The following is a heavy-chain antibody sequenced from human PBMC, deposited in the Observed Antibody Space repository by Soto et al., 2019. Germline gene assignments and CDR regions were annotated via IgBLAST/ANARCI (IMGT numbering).Heavy chain of an antibody. Sequence: QVQLVQSGPDLKRPGASMKVSCKASGYTFTSYGISWVRQAPRQGLEWMAWISPLKGRTQYSQKAQGRVTLSTDTSFNTAYMEMTILRVDDTAVYYCAMDYGDRPEYFKNWGPGPLVTV. V-gene: IGHV1-18*04. D-gene: IGHD4-17*01. CDR2: ISPLKGRT. CDR3: AMDYGDRPEYFKN. J-gene: IGHJ1*01. CDR1: GYTFTSYG.